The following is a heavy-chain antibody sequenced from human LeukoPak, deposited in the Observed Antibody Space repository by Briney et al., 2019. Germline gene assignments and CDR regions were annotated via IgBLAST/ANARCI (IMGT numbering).Heavy chain of an antibody. CDR3: ARDPGAYDYDSIGYYDYYYYGMDV. Sequence: ASVKVSCMASGYTFTSYAMHWVRQAPGHRLEWMGWINAGNGNTKYSQKFQGRVTITRDTSASTAYMELSSLRSEDTAVYYCARDPGAYDYDSIGYYDYYYYGMDVWGQGTTVTVSS. CDR1: GYTFTSYA. D-gene: IGHD3-22*01. CDR2: INAGNGNT. V-gene: IGHV1-3*01. J-gene: IGHJ6*02.